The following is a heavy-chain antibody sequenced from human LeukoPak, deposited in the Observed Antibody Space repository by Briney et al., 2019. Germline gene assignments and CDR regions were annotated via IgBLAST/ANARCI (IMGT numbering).Heavy chain of an antibody. Sequence: GGSLRLSCAASGFTFSSYSMSWVRQAPGKGLEWVSSISGSGGRIDYADSVKGRFTISRDNSKNTLSLQMNSLTAEDTAVYYCAKNPRLEGWIYFDSWGRGILVTVSS. CDR1: GFTFSSYS. CDR3: AKNPRLEGWIYFDS. CDR2: ISGSGGRI. J-gene: IGHJ4*02. V-gene: IGHV3-23*01. D-gene: IGHD1-1*01.